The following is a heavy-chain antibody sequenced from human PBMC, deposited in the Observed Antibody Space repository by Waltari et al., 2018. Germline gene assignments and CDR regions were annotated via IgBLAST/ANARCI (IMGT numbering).Heavy chain of an antibody. CDR3: ARSLRFLEWLYNYGMDV. Sequence: QVQLVQSGAEVKKPGSSVKVSCKASGGTFSSSAISWVRQAPGQGLEWMGGIIPIFGTANYAQKFQGRVTITADESTSTAYMELSSLRSEDTAVYYCARSLRFLEWLYNYGMDVWGQGTTVTVSS. V-gene: IGHV1-69*01. CDR2: IIPIFGTA. J-gene: IGHJ6*02. D-gene: IGHD3-3*01. CDR1: GGTFSSSA.